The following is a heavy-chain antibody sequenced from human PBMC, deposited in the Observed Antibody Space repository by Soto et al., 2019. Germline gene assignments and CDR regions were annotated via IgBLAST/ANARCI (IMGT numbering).Heavy chain of an antibody. V-gene: IGHV3-23*01. Sequence: GGSLGLSCVASGFTFSSYSMSWVRKDPGKGLEWVSGFRAGGDDGTTYYADSVKGRFTISRDNSKNTLFLQMNSLRAEDTAIYYCAKKVNSGSGSQYFDYFGQGTLVTVS. J-gene: IGHJ4*02. CDR2: FRAGGDDGTT. D-gene: IGHD3-10*01. CDR3: AKKVNSGSGSQYFDY. CDR1: GFTFSSYS.